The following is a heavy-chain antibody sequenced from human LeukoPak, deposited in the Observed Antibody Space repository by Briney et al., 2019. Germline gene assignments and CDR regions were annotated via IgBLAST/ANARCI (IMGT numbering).Heavy chain of an antibody. D-gene: IGHD6-19*01. V-gene: IGHV4-39*01. Sequence: PSETLSLTCTVSGGSISSSSYYWGWIRQPPGKGLGWIGSIYYSGSTYYNPSLKSRVTISVDTSKNQFSLKLSSVTAADTAVYYCARRHSGIAVASRGAFDIWGQGTMVTVSS. CDR3: ARRHSGIAVASRGAFDI. J-gene: IGHJ3*02. CDR1: GGSISSSSYY. CDR2: IYYSGST.